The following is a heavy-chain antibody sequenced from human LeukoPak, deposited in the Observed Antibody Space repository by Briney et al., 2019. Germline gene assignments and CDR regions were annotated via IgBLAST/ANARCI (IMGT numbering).Heavy chain of an antibody. CDR2: ISRGGVIT. CDR1: GFTFSDYA. V-gene: IGHV3-23*01. Sequence: GGSLRLSCAASGFTFSDYAINWVRQAPGKGLEWVSSISRGGVITYYADSVKGRFTISGDNSNNTLYLHMNSLRAEDTAVYYCVSRAGSPWGPFDDWGQGTLVTVSS. CDR3: VSRAGSPWGPFDD. D-gene: IGHD7-27*01. J-gene: IGHJ4*02.